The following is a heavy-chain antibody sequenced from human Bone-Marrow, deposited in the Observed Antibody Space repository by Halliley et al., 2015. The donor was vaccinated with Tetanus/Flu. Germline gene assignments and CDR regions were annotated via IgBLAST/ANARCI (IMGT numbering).Heavy chain of an antibody. D-gene: IGHD5-18*01. CDR2: VDLFGSA. CDR3: ASLRGKYRGS. J-gene: IGHJ4*02. Sequence: GKGVGWVGEVDLFGSAPYNPSLKSRLSILVDPSKNQFSLTLPSVTAADTAVYFCASLRGKYRGSWGQGTLVTVSS. V-gene: IGHV4-34*01.